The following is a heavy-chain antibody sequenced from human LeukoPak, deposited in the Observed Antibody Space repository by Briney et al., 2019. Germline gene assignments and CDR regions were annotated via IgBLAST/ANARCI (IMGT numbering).Heavy chain of an antibody. CDR1: GGSISSSSYY. D-gene: IGHD4-17*01. CDR3: ARAVQGSDYGPHHLH. CDR2: IYYSGST. J-gene: IGHJ4*02. Sequence: SETLSLTCIVSGGSISSSSYYWGWIRQPPGKGLEWIGSIYYSGSTYYNPSLKSRVTISVDTSKNQFSLKLSSVTAADTAVYYCARAVQGSDYGPHHLHWGQGTLVTVSS. V-gene: IGHV4-39*01.